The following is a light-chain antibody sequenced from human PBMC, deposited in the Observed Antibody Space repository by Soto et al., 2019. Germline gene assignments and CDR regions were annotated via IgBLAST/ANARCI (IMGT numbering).Light chain of an antibody. CDR2: HAY. Sequence: DIQMTQSPSTLSASVGDRVTLTCRASQSISSWLAWYQQKPGKAPKLLIYHAYSLESGVPSRFSGSESGREFTLTINSLQPDDFATYYCQQYNSYPWTFGQGTKVEIK. CDR1: QSISSW. J-gene: IGKJ1*01. V-gene: IGKV1-5*01. CDR3: QQYNSYPWT.